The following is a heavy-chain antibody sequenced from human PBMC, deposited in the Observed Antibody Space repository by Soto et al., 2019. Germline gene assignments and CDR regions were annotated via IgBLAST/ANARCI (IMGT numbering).Heavy chain of an antibody. CDR3: ARRSSGSYSDY. CDR2: IYYSGST. Sequence: QLQLQESGPGLVKPSETLSLTCTVSGGSISSSNYYWGWIRQPPGKGLEWIGNIYYSGSTYYNPSLRSRVTISVDTSKNLCSLKLSPVTAADTAVYYCARRSSGSYSDYWGQGTLVTVSS. V-gene: IGHV4-39*01. J-gene: IGHJ4*02. D-gene: IGHD3-10*01. CDR1: GGSISSSNYY.